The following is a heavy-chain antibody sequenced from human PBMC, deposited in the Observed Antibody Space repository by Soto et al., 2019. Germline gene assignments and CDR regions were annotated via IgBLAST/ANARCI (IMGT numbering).Heavy chain of an antibody. CDR1: GDSVSSNSAV. CDR2: TYYRCNWYI. D-gene: IGHD2-8*01. CDR3: VRLIGNSWLDS. J-gene: IGHJ5*01. Sequence: QVQLQQSGPGLVKPSQTLSLTCAISGDSVSSNSAVWNWIRQSPSRRLEWLGSTYYRCNWYIDYAVSVNSPITINPDISNNQFSLHLNSVTPDDTAVYYCVRLIGNSWLDSWGQGTLVTVSS. V-gene: IGHV6-1*01.